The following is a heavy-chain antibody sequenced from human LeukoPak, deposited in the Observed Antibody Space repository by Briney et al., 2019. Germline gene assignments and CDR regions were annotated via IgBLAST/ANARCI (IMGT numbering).Heavy chain of an antibody. D-gene: IGHD6-13*01. CDR1: GFTFSSYG. J-gene: IGHJ4*02. V-gene: IGHV3-23*01. CDR2: ISGSGGST. CDR3: AEAIAPGYSSSWPFDY. Sequence: GGTLRLSCAASGFTFSSYGMNWVRQAPGKGLEWVSTISGSGGSTYYADSVKGRFTISRDNSKNTLFLQMNSLRAEDTAVYYCAEAIAPGYSSSWPFDYWGQGTLVTVSS.